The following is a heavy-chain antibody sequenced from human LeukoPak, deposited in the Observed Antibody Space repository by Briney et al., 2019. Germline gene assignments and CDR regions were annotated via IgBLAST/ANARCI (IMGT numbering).Heavy chain of an antibody. D-gene: IGHD6-19*01. CDR1: GFTVSSNY. CDR3: ARSGIAVAGSFDY. J-gene: IGHJ4*02. V-gene: IGHV3-66*01. CDR2: IYSGGST. Sequence: GGSLRLSCAASGFTVSSNYMSWVRQAPGKGLEWVSVIYSGGSTYYADSVKGRFTISRDNSKNTLYLQMNSLRAEDTAVYYCARSGIAVAGSFDYWGQGTLATVSS.